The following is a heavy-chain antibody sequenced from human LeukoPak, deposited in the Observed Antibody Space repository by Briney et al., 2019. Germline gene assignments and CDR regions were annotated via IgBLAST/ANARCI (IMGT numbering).Heavy chain of an antibody. CDR1: GFTFSSYA. CDR2: ISYDGSNK. D-gene: IGHD3-10*01. V-gene: IGHV3-30*04. J-gene: IGHJ4*02. Sequence: GGSLRLSCAASGFTFSSYAMHWVRQAPGKGLEWVAVISYDGSNKYYADSVKGRFTISRDNSKNTLYLQMNSLRAEDTAVYYCARDLRYYGSGSYPIDYWGQGTLVTVSS. CDR3: ARDLRYYGSGSYPIDY.